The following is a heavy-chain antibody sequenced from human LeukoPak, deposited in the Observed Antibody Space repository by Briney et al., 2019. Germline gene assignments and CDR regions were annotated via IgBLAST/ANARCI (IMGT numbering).Heavy chain of an antibody. CDR3: AKPEKIVVVYSAFDI. CDR1: EFSVGSNY. V-gene: IGHV3-53*01. Sequence: PGGSLRLSCAASEFSVGSNYMTWVRQAPGKGLEWVSLIYSGGSTYYADSVKGRFTISRDNSKNTLYLQMNSLRAEDTAVYYCAKPEKIVVVYSAFDIWGQGTMVTVSS. J-gene: IGHJ3*02. D-gene: IGHD3-22*01. CDR2: IYSGGST.